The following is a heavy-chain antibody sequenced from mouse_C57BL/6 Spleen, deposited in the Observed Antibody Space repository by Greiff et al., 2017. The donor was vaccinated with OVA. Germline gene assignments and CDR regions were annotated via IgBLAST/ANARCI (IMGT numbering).Heavy chain of an antibody. Sequence: EVQVVESGGGLVKPGGSLKLSCAASGFTFSSYAMYWVSQTPETRLEWVATISDGGSYTYYPDNVTGRSTISRDNAKNNLYLQMSHLKSEDTAMYCCARADDCYRCAYWGQGTLVTVSA. CDR3: ARADDCYRCAY. CDR1: GFTFSSYA. J-gene: IGHJ3*01. D-gene: IGHD2-3*01. V-gene: IGHV5-4*01. CDR2: ISDGGSYT.